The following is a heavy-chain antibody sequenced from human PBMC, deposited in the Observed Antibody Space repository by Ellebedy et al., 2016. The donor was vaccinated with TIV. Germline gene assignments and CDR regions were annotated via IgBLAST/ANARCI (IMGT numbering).Heavy chain of an antibody. J-gene: IGHJ4*02. D-gene: IGHD1-1*01. CDR1: GYKFRGYW. Sequence: PGGSLRLSCRGSGYKFRGYWVNRVRQTPGEGLEWMGIIYPADSETRYSPSFQGHVTISVDNSINTAYLQWSSLKASDTAMYYCARQGERPFDFWGQGTLVTVSS. V-gene: IGHV5-51*01. CDR3: ARQGERPFDF. CDR2: IYPADSET.